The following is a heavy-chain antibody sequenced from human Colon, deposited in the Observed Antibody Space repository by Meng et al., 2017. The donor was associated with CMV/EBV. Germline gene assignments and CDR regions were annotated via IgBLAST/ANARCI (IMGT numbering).Heavy chain of an antibody. Sequence: GGSLRLSCAASGFTVSTNYMSWVRQAPGKGLEWVSVIYSGGSTYYADSVKGRFTISRDNAKNSLYLQMTNVSAEDTAVYFCARAAIPVISAAELGSWGQGTLVTVSS. V-gene: IGHV3-53*01. CDR3: ARAAIPVISAAELGS. CDR2: IYSGGST. D-gene: IGHD2-21*02. CDR1: GFTVSTNY. J-gene: IGHJ4*02.